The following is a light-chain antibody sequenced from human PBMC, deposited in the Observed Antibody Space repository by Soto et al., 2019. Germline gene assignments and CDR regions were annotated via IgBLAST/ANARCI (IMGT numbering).Light chain of an antibody. CDR2: RNN. J-gene: IGLJ1*01. V-gene: IGLV1-47*01. Sequence: QSVLTQPPSASGTPGQRVTISCSGSSSNIGSNYVYWYQQLPGTAPKLLIYRNNQRPSGVPDRFSGSKSGSSASLAITGLQVEDEADYYCQSYGTSLSGLYVFGTGTKVTVL. CDR1: SSNIGSNY. CDR3: QSYGTSLSGLYV.